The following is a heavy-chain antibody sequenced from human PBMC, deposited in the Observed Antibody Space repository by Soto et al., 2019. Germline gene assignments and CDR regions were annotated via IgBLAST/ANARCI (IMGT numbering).Heavy chain of an antibody. V-gene: IGHV3-53*04. CDR3: ARDQYGFGESRAYYYYYMDV. CDR1: GFTVSSNY. D-gene: IGHD3-10*01. Sequence: EVQLVESGGGLVQPGGSLRLSCAASGFTVSSNYMSWVRQAPGKGLEWVSVIYSGGSTYYADSVKGRFTISRHNSKNTLYLQMNSLRAADTAVYYCARDQYGFGESRAYYYYYMDVWGKGTTVTVSS. J-gene: IGHJ6*03. CDR2: IYSGGST.